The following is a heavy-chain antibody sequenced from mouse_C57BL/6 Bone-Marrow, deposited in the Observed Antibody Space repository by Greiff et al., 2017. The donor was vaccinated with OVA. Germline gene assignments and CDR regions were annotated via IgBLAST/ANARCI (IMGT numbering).Heavy chain of an antibody. D-gene: IGHD2-2*01. CDR2: INPSNGGT. V-gene: IGHV1-53*01. CDR3: ASVRWLRPPSWFAY. J-gene: IGHJ3*01. Sequence: QVQLQQPGTELVKPGASVKLSCKASGYTFTSYWMHWVKQRPGQGLEWIGNINPSNGGTNYNEKLKSKATLTVDKSSSTAYMQLSSLTSEDSAVYYCASVRWLRPPSWFAYWGQGTLVTVAA. CDR1: GYTFTSYW.